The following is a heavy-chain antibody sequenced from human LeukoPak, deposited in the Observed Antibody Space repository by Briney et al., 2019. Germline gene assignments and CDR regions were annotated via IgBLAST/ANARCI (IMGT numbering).Heavy chain of an antibody. CDR1: GFTFDDYG. CDR2: INWNGGST. V-gene: IGHV3-20*04. CDR3: AHISSSWPDY. D-gene: IGHD6-13*01. Sequence: PGGSLRLSCAASGFTFDDYGMSWVRQAPGKGLEWVSGINWNGGSTGYADSVKGRFTISRDNSKNTLYLQMNSLRAEDTAVYYCAHISSSWPDYWGQGTLVTVSS. J-gene: IGHJ4*02.